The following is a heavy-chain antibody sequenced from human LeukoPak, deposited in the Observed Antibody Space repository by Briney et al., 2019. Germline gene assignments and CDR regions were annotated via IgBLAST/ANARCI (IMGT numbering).Heavy chain of an antibody. D-gene: IGHD6-19*01. CDR2: IYYSGST. Sequence: SETLSLTCTVSGGSISRYYWSWIRQPPGKGLEWIGYIYYSGSTNYNPSLKSRVTISVDTSKNQFSLKLSSVTAADTAVYYCARVRPAGNSYYFDYWGQGTLVTVSS. CDR1: GGSISRYY. J-gene: IGHJ4*02. CDR3: ARVRPAGNSYYFDY. V-gene: IGHV4-59*01.